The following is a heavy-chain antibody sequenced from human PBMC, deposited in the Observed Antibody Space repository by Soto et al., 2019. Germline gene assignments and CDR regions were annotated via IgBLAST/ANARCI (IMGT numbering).Heavy chain of an antibody. CDR2: IYPGDSDT. V-gene: IGHV5-51*01. CDR3: ARHRIKLLGAYDF. J-gene: IGHJ3*01. CDR1: VYSFTDYW. D-gene: IGHD6-6*01. Sequence: GESLKISCHGSVYSFTDYWIGWGRQMPGKGLEWMGIIYPGDSDTRYSPSFQGQVTISADKSINTAYLQWSSLKASDTAMYYCARHRIKLLGAYDFWGQGTMVTVSS.